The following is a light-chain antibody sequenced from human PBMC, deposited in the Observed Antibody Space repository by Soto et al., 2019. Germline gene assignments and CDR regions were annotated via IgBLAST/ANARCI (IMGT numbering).Light chain of an antibody. CDR1: QNILYSSNNKNY. Sequence: DIVMTQSPDSLAVSLGERATIDCKSSQNILYSSNNKNYLAWYQQKPGQPPRLLFYWASTRESGVPDRFSGSGSGAHVTLSINGLQPEDGAVYYCQQYYGSPWTFGQGTKVEVK. J-gene: IGKJ1*01. CDR2: WAS. CDR3: QQYYGSPWT. V-gene: IGKV4-1*01.